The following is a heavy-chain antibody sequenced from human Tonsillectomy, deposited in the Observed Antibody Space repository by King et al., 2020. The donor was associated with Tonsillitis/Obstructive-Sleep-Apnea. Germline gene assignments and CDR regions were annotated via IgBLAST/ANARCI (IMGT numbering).Heavy chain of an antibody. D-gene: IGHD6-13*01. Sequence: QLVQSGAEVKKPGESLKISCKGSGYSFTSYWIAWVRQMPGKGLEWMGIIYPGDSDTRYSPSFQGQVTISADKSINSAYLQWSSLKASDTAMYYCARRFRSSPRTPGSFDLWGRGTLVTVSS. V-gene: IGHV5-51*01. CDR1: GYSFTSYW. CDR2: IYPGDSDT. CDR3: ARRFRSSPRTPGSFDL. J-gene: IGHJ2*01.